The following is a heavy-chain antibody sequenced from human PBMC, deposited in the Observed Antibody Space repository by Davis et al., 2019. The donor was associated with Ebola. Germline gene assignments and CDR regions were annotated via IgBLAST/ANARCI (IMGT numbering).Heavy chain of an antibody. CDR3: ARDLTMPDS. D-gene: IGHD4/OR15-4a*01. J-gene: IGHJ4*02. CDR1: GFTFSSYA. V-gene: IGHV3-7*03. CDR2: IKEDGSEQ. Sequence: GESLKISCAASGFTFSSYAMTWVRQAPGKGLEWVANIKEDGSEQYYVDSVRGRFTISRDNARNSVFLHMNSLRAEDTAVYYCARDLTMPDSWGQGTLVTVSS.